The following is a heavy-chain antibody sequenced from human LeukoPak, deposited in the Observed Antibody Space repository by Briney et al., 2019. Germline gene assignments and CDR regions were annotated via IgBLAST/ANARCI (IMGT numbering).Heavy chain of an antibody. CDR3: ARGVRDYVFDAFDI. Sequence: PGGSLRVSCAASGFTFSSYSMRWVRQRPGKGLEWIGSIYYRGSTYYNPSLKSRVTISVDTSKNHFSLKLSSVTAADTSVYYCARGVRDYVFDAFDIWGPGTMVTVSS. D-gene: IGHD3-16*01. V-gene: IGHV4-39*02. CDR2: IYYRGST. CDR1: GFTFSSYS. J-gene: IGHJ3*02.